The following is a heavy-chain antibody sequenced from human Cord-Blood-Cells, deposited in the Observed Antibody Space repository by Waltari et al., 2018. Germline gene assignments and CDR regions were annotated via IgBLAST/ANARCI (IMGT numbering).Heavy chain of an antibody. Sequence: QVQLVQSGAEVKKPGSSVKVSCKASGGNFSSDAISWVRQAPGPGLEWMGGIIPIFGTANYAQKFQGRVTITADKSTSTAYMELSSLRSEDTAVYYCARNHFWSGYPYYYYGMDVWGQGTTVTVSS. CDR3: ARNHFWSGYPYYYYGMDV. D-gene: IGHD3-3*02. V-gene: IGHV1-69*06. CDR1: GGNFSSDA. J-gene: IGHJ6*02. CDR2: IIPIFGTA.